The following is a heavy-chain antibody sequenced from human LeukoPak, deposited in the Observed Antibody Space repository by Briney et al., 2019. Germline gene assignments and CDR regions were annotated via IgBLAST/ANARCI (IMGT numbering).Heavy chain of an antibody. CDR1: GGSINSYS. V-gene: IGHV4-4*07. D-gene: IGHD7-27*01. Sequence: PSETLSLTCTVSGGSINSYSWSWIRQPAGSGLEWIGHIYTSGSTNYNPSLKSRVAMSVDTSKNQFSLKLSSVTAADTAVYYCARESVVTGAFDYWGQGTLVTVSS. J-gene: IGHJ4*02. CDR2: IYTSGST. CDR3: ARESVVTGAFDY.